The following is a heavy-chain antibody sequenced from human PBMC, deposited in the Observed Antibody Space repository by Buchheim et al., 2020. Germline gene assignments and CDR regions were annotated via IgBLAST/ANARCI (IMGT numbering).Heavy chain of an antibody. CDR1: GFTFSNAW. D-gene: IGHD2-15*01. CDR2: IKSKTDGGTT. V-gene: IGHV3-15*01. Sequence: EVQLVESGGGLVKPGGSLRLSCAASGFTFSNAWMSWVRQAPGKGLEWVGRIKSKTDGGTTDYAAPVKVRFTISRDDSKNTLYLQMKSVNTEDPPVYYCTTCYVVIDATQGWFDPWGHGTL. CDR3: TTCYVVIDATQGWFDP. J-gene: IGHJ5*02.